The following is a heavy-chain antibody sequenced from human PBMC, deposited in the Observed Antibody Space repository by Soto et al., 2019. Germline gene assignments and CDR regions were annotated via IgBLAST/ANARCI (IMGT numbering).Heavy chain of an antibody. D-gene: IGHD4-17*01. CDR3: ARVWGDYDGYYYGMDV. Sequence: TGGSLRLSCAASGFTFSSYGMHWVRQAPGKGPEWVAVIWYDGSNKYYADSVKGRFTISRDNSKNTLYLQMNSLRAEDTAVYYCARVWGDYDGYYYGMDVWGQGTTVTVSS. V-gene: IGHV3-33*01. CDR1: GFTFSSYG. CDR2: IWYDGSNK. J-gene: IGHJ6*02.